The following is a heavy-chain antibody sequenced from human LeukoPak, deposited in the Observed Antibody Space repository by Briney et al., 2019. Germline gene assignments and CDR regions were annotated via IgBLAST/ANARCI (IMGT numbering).Heavy chain of an antibody. CDR2: IYYSGST. Sequence: SETLSLTCTVSGGSISSYYWSWIRQPPGKGLEWIGYIYYSGSTNYNPSLKSRVTISVDTSKNQFPLKLSSVTAADTAVYYCASTRYDDYVWGSYRHEAFDYWGQGTLVTVSS. J-gene: IGHJ4*02. CDR1: GGSISSYY. D-gene: IGHD3-16*02. CDR3: ASTRYDDYVWGSYRHEAFDY. V-gene: IGHV4-59*01.